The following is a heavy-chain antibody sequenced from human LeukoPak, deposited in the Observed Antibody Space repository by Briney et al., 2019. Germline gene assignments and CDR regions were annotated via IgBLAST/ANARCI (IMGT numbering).Heavy chain of an antibody. Sequence: GASVKVSCKASGYTFTSYGISWVRQAPGQGLEWMGWISAYNGNTNYTQKLQGRVTMTTDTSTSTAYMELRSLRSDDTAVYYCARDHVLRTTVSTGGYWGQGTLVTVSS. D-gene: IGHD4-11*01. V-gene: IGHV1-18*01. J-gene: IGHJ4*02. CDR3: ARDHVLRTTVSTGGY. CDR2: ISAYNGNT. CDR1: GYTFTSYG.